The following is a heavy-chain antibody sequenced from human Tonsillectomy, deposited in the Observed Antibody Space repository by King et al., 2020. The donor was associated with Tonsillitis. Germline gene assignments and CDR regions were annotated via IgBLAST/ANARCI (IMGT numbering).Heavy chain of an antibody. Sequence: VQLVESGGGLVQPGRSLRLSCTASGFTFGDYAMSWFRQAPGKGLEWVGFIRSKAYGGTTEYAASVKGRFTISRDDSKSIAYLQMNSLKTEDTAVYYCTRGAPGITMVRGAPGYYYYYGMDVWGQGTTVTVSS. CDR3: TRGAPGITMVRGAPGYYYYYGMDV. CDR1: GFTFGDYA. D-gene: IGHD3-10*01. CDR2: IRSKAYGGTT. J-gene: IGHJ6*02. V-gene: IGHV3-49*03.